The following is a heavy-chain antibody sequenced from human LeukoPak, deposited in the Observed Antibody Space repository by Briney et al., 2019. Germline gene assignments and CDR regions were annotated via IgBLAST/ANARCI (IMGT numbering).Heavy chain of an antibody. V-gene: IGHV1-69*05. CDR2: IIPIFGTA. Sequence: SVKVSCKASVGTFSSYAISWVRQAPGQGLEWMGRIIPIFGTANYAQKFQGRVTITTDESTSTAYMELSSLRSEDTAVYYCAREGMVAQNYFDYWGQGTLVTVSS. CDR3: AREGMVAQNYFDY. CDR1: VGTFSSYA. J-gene: IGHJ4*02. D-gene: IGHD1-26*01.